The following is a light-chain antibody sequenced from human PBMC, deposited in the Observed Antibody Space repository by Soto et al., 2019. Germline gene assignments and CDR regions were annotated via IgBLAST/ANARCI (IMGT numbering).Light chain of an antibody. Sequence: EIVLTQSPATLSLSPGERATLSCRASQSVGSYLTWYQQKPGQAPRLLIYETSKRATGIPARFSGSGSGTDFTLTISSLEPEDFAVYYCQQRGSWPRTFGQGTKVEIK. CDR1: QSVGSY. V-gene: IGKV3-11*01. CDR2: ETS. J-gene: IGKJ1*01. CDR3: QQRGSWPRT.